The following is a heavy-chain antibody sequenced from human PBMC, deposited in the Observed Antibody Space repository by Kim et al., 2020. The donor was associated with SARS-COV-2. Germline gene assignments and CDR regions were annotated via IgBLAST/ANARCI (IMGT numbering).Heavy chain of an antibody. J-gene: IGHJ5*01. D-gene: IGHD3-10*01. CDR1: GGSVSSGSYY. V-gene: IGHV4-61*01. CDR2: IYYSGST. CDR3: ARTACRGSWCCTWFDF. Sequence: SETLSLTCTVSGGSVSSGSYYWSWIRQPPGKGLVWNGHIYYSGSTNYNPSLKSRVTILVDTSKNQFSLKLSSVTAADTAVYYCARTACRGSWCCTWFDF.